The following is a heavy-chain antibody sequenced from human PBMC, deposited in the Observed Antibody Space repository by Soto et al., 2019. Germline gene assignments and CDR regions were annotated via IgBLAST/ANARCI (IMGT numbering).Heavy chain of an antibody. CDR1: GFTFSSYA. J-gene: IGHJ6*03. V-gene: IGHV3-23*01. Sequence: PGGSLRLSCAASGFTFSSYAMSWVRQAPGKGLEWVSAISGSGGSTYYADSVKGRFTISRDNSKNTLYLQMNSLRAEDTAVYYCATDEVYGSGSHYYMDVWGKGTTVTVSS. CDR3: ATDEVYGSGSHYYMDV. CDR2: ISGSGGST. D-gene: IGHD3-10*01.